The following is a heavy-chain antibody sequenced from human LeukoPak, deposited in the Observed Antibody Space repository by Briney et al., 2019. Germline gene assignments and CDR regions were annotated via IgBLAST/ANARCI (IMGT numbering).Heavy chain of an antibody. CDR3: ARANFYCGGDCYSYFDY. Sequence: ASVKVSCKASGYTFTSYGISWVRQAPGQGLEWMGWISAYKGNTIYAQKLQGRVTMTTDTSTSTAYMELRSLRSDDTAVYYCARANFYCGGDCYSYFDYWGQGTLVTVSS. V-gene: IGHV1-18*01. CDR2: ISAYKGNT. CDR1: GYTFTSYG. D-gene: IGHD2-21*01. J-gene: IGHJ4*02.